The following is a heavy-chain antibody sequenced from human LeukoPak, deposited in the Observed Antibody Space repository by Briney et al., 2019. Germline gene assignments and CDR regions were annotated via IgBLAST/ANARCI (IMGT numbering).Heavy chain of an antibody. CDR2: IRYDGSNK. J-gene: IGHJ4*02. Sequence: GGSLRLSCATSGFTFGYYEMNWVRQAPGKGLEWVAFIRYDGSNKYYADSVKGRFTISRDNSKNTLYLQMSSLRAEDTAVYYCAKDLVRDIVVVVAATTPHFWGQGTLVTVSS. CDR3: AKDLVRDIVVVVAATTPHF. D-gene: IGHD2-15*01. V-gene: IGHV3-30*02. CDR1: GFTFGYYE.